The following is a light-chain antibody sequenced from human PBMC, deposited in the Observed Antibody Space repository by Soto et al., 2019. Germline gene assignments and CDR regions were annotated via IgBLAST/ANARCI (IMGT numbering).Light chain of an antibody. CDR2: GNS. CDR3: QSYDSSLSGSYV. J-gene: IGLJ1*01. Sequence: QPVLTQPPSVSGAPGQRVTISCTGSSSNIGAGYDVHWYQQLPGTAPKLLIYGNSNRPSGVPDRFSGSKSGTSASLAITGLQAEDEADYYGQSYDSSLSGSYVFGTGTKVT. V-gene: IGLV1-40*01. CDR1: SSNIGAGYD.